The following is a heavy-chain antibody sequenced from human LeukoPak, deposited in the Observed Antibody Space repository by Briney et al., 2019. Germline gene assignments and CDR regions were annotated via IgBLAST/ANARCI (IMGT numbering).Heavy chain of an antibody. J-gene: IGHJ3*02. CDR1: GGSISSSSYY. CDR3: AREAAAGGDAFDI. CDR2: IYYSGST. V-gene: IGHV4-39*07. Sequence: PSETLSLTCTVSGGSISSSSYYWGWIRQPPGKGLEWIGSIYYSGSTYYNPSLKSRVTISVDTSKNQFSLKLSSVTAADTAVYYCAREAAAGGDAFDIWGQGTTVTVSS. D-gene: IGHD6-13*01.